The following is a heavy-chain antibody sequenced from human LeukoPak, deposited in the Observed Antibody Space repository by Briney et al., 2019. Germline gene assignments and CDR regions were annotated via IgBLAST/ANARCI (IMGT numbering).Heavy chain of an antibody. CDR2: IYYSGST. D-gene: IGHD4-17*01. J-gene: IGHJ4*02. CDR3: ARGSYYGDYVLENFDY. V-gene: IGHV4-31*03. CDR1: GGSISSGGYY. Sequence: SETLSLTCTVSGGSISSGGYYWSWIRQHPGKGLEWIGYIYYSGSTYYNPSLKSRVTISVDTSKNQFSLKLSSVTAADTAVYYCARGSYYGDYVLENFDYWGQGTLVTVSS.